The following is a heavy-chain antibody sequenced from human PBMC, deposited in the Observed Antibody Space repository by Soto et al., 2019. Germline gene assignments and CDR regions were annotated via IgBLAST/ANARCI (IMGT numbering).Heavy chain of an antibody. Sequence: QVQLVESGGGVVQPGRSLRLSCAASGFTFSSYGMHWVRQAPGKGLEWVAVISYDGSNKYYADSVKGRFTISRDNSKNTLYLQMNSLRAEDTAVYYCAKDRGSGWYRHFDYWGQGTLVTVSS. D-gene: IGHD6-19*01. V-gene: IGHV3-30*18. CDR1: GFTFSSYG. CDR3: AKDRGSGWYRHFDY. J-gene: IGHJ4*02. CDR2: ISYDGSNK.